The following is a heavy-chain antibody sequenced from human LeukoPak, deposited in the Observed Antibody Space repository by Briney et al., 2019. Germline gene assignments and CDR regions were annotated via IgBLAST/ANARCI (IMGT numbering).Heavy chain of an antibody. J-gene: IGHJ4*02. CDR3: VREYSSSFDY. CDR2: TYYRSKWYN. Sequence: SQTLSLTCAISGDSVSTDSAAWNWIRQSPSRGLEWLARTYYRSKWYNAYVVSVKSRITVNPDTSKNQLSLHLNSATPEDTAVYYCVREYSSSFDYWGQGTLVTVSS. V-gene: IGHV6-1*01. D-gene: IGHD6-6*01. CDR1: GDSVSTDSAA.